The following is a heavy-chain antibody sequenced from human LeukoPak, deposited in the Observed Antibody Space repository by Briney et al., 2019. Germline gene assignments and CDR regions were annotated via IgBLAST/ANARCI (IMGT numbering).Heavy chain of an antibody. J-gene: IGHJ6*03. Sequence: ASVKVSCKASGYTFTGYYMHWVRQAPGQGLEWMGWINPNSGGTNYAQKFQGRVTMTRDTSISTAYMELSRLRSDDTAVYYCAACTTGTTLHTVGTYYYYMDVWGKGTTVTISS. CDR3: AACTTGTTLHTVGTYYYYMDV. CDR1: GYTFTGYY. V-gene: IGHV1-2*02. D-gene: IGHD1-1*01. CDR2: INPNSGGT.